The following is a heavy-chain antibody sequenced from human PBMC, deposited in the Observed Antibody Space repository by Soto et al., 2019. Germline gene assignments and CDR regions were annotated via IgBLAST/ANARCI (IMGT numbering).Heavy chain of an antibody. CDR3: TSQVATGD. Sequence: QVQLVESGGGVVQPGRSLRLSCAASGFTCSNFGMHWVRQAPVKGLEWVAVISYDGNTKYYADSVKGRFTISRDNSKNTLYLQMDSLRVEDTAVYYCTSQVATGDWGQGTMVTVSS. J-gene: IGHJ4*02. D-gene: IGHD5-12*01. CDR2: ISYDGNTK. CDR1: GFTCSNFG. V-gene: IGHV3-30*03.